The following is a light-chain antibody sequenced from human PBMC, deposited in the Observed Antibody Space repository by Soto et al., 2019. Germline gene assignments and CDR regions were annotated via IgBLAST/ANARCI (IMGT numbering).Light chain of an antibody. V-gene: IGLV2-14*01. CDR2: EVS. CDR3: SSYTTSTPWV. J-gene: IGLJ3*02. Sequence: QSVLTQPASVSGSPGQSITISCTGTSSDVGGYTSVSWYQQHPGKAPKLIIYEVSNRPSGVSHRFSGSKSGNTASLTISGLLPEDEADYYCSSYTTSTPWVFGGGTKLTVL. CDR1: SSDVGGYTS.